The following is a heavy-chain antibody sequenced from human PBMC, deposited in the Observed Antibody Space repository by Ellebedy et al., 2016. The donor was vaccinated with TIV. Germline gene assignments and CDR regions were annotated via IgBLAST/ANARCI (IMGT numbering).Heavy chain of an antibody. Sequence: GESLKISXAASGFTFSSYAMHWVRRAPGKGLEWVAVISYDGSNKYYADSVKGRFTISRDNSKNTLYLQMNSLRAEDTAVYYCARGRSVVWHSSSWYGYWGQGTLVTVSS. CDR3: ARGRSVVWHSSSWYGY. V-gene: IGHV3-30-3*01. J-gene: IGHJ4*02. D-gene: IGHD6-13*01. CDR2: ISYDGSNK. CDR1: GFTFSSYA.